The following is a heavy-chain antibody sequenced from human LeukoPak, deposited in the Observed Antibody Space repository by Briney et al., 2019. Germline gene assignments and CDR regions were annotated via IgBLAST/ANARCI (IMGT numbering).Heavy chain of an antibody. J-gene: IGHJ4*02. CDR2: IKQDGSEK. D-gene: IGHD3-10*01. CDR1: GFIFSSYW. CDR3: ARAYGSGSYFYV. Sequence: PGGTLRLSCAASGFIFSSYWMNWVCQAPGKGLEWVANIKQDGSEKYYVDSVKGRFTISRDNAKNSLYLQMNSLRAEDTAVYYCARAYGSGSYFYVWGQGTLVTVSS. V-gene: IGHV3-7*04.